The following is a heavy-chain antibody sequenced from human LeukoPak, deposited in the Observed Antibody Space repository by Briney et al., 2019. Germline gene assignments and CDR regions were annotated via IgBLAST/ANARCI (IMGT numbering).Heavy chain of an antibody. CDR1: GFTFTNNA. D-gene: IGHD2-21*02. V-gene: IGHV3-23*01. CDR3: AKDGRRELGRDYDSPWH. J-gene: IGHJ4*02. CDR2: ISDSGGRT. Sequence: GGSLRLSCAASGFTFTNNAMNWVRQAPGKGLEWVSGISDSGGRTYYADSVKGRFTISRDNSKNTLYLQMNSLRSEDTAVYYCAKDGRRELGRDYDSPWHWGQGTLVTVSS.